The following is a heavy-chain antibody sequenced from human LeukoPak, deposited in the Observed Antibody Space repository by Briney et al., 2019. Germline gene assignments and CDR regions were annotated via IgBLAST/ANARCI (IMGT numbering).Heavy chain of an antibody. V-gene: IGHV4-61*02. CDR1: GGSISSGSYY. CDR3: ARVPTRAYYYYYMDV. J-gene: IGHJ6*03. CDR2: IYTSGST. Sequence: PSETLSLTCTVSGGSISSGSYYWSWIRQPAGKGLEWIGRIYTSGSTNYNPSLKSRVTISVDTSKKQFSLKLSSVTAADTAVYYCARVPTRAYYYYYMDVWGKGTTVTVSS.